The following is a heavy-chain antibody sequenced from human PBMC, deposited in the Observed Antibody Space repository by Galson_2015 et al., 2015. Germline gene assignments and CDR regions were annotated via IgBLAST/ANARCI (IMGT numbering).Heavy chain of an antibody. V-gene: IGHV4-61*02. CDR2: IYTSGST. CDR3: ARVRRNCSGGSCYSPYFDY. CDR1: GGSISSGSYY. J-gene: IGHJ4*02. D-gene: IGHD2-15*01. Sequence: TLSLTCTVSGGSISSGSYYWSWIRQPAGKGLEWIGRIYTSGSTNYNPSLKSRVTISVDTSKNQFSLKLSSVTAADTAVYYCARVRRNCSGGSCYSPYFDYWGQGTLVTVSS.